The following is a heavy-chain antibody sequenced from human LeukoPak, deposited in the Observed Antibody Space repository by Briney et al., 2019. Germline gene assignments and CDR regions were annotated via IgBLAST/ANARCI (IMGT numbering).Heavy chain of an antibody. Sequence: NPSETLSLTCTVSGGSISSSSYYWGWIRQPPGKGLEWIGSIYYSGSTYYNPSLKSRVTISVDRSKNQFSLKLSSVTAADTAVYYCARYFKVPRGSPELNPGYSSSWGWFDPWGQGTLVTVSS. J-gene: IGHJ5*02. CDR3: ARYFKVPRGSPELNPGYSSSWGWFDP. D-gene: IGHD6-13*01. V-gene: IGHV4-39*07. CDR2: IYYSGST. CDR1: GGSISSSSYY.